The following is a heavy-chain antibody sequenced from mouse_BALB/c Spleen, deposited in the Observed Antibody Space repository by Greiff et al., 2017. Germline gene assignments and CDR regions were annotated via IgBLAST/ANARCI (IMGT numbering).Heavy chain of an antibody. CDR3: ARKGEGFAY. Sequence: ESGPGLVKPSQSLSLTCTVTGYSITSDYAWNWIRQFPGNKLEWMGYISYSGSTSYNPSLKSRISITRDTSKNQFFLQLNSVTTEDTATYYCARKGEGFAYWGQGTLVTVSA. J-gene: IGHJ3*01. CDR1: GYSITSDYA. V-gene: IGHV3-2*02. CDR2: ISYSGST.